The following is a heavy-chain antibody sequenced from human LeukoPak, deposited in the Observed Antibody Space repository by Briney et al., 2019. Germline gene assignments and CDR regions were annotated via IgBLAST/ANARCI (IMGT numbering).Heavy chain of an antibody. V-gene: IGHV3-7*05. CDR3: AKEDSGSYYNSYFDT. J-gene: IGHJ4*02. Sequence: PGGFLRLSCAASGFTFSTYWMSWVRQAPGKGLEWVANINPDGSQTYYVDSVKGRFTASRDNAKNSLYLQMNSLRAEDTAVYYCAKEDSGSYYNSYFDTWGQGTLVAVSS. CDR2: INPDGSQT. D-gene: IGHD3-10*01. CDR1: GFTFSTYW.